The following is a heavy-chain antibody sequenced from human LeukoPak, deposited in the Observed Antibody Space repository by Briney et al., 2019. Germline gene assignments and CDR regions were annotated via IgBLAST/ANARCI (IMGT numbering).Heavy chain of an antibody. Sequence: PGGSLRLSCAASGFTFSTYAISWVRQAPGKGLEWVSAISGSGAKTYYADSVKGRFTITRDNSKNTLYLQMNGLRAEDTAVYYCAKEYSSSGYFDYWGQGTLVTVSS. V-gene: IGHV3-23*01. CDR1: GFTFSTYA. J-gene: IGHJ4*02. D-gene: IGHD6-13*01. CDR2: ISGSGAKT. CDR3: AKEYSSSGYFDY.